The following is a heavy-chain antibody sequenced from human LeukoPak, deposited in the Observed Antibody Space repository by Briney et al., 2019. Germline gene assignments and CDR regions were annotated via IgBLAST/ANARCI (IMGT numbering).Heavy chain of an antibody. CDR2: ISSSGSTI. V-gene: IGHV3-48*03. Sequence: PGGSLRLSCAASGFTFSSYEMNWVRQAPGKGLEWVSYISSSGSTIYYADSVKGRFTISRDNSKNTLYLQMNSLRAEDTAVYYCAKDWYYYYYYMDVWGKGTTVTVSS. CDR1: GFTFSSYE. CDR3: AKDWYYYYYYMDV. J-gene: IGHJ6*03.